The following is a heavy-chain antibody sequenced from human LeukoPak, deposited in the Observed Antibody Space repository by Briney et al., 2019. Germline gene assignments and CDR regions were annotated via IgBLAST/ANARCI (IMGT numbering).Heavy chain of an antibody. D-gene: IGHD6-19*01. Sequence: SETLSLTCTVSGYSISSGYYWGWIRQPPGKGLEWIGSIYHSGSTYYNPSLKSRVTISLDTSKNQFSLKLSSVTAADTAVYYCARHGSGWYFDYWGRGTLVTVSS. CDR1: GYSISSGYY. J-gene: IGHJ4*02. CDR3: ARHGSGWYFDY. V-gene: IGHV4-38-2*02. CDR2: IYHSGST.